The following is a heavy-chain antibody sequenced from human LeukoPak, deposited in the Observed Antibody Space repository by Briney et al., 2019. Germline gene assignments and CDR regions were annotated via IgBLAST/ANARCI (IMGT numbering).Heavy chain of an antibody. CDR2: ISHSEST. D-gene: IGHD2-2*01. J-gene: IGHJ6*03. V-gene: IGHV4-34*01. CDR1: GGFFSGYY. Sequence: NPSETLSLTCAVYGGFFSGYYWSWIRQPPGKGLEWIGVISHSESTNYNPSLKSRVTILVDTSKNQFSLKLSSVTAADTAVYYCARKATYCSSTSCYENYYYYMDVWGKGTTVTVSS. CDR3: ARKATYCSSTSCYENYYYYMDV.